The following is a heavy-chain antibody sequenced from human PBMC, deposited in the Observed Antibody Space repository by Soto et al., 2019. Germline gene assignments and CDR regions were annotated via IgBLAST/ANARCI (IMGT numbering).Heavy chain of an antibody. CDR2: IYYSGST. CDR1: GGSISSSSYY. CDR3: ARTRSGYSYGYLDY. D-gene: IGHD5-18*01. V-gene: IGHV4-39*01. Sequence: SETLSLTCTFSGGSISSSSYYLGWIRQPPGKGLEWIGSIYYSGSTYYNPSLKSRVTISVDTSKNQFSLKLSSVTAADTAVYYCARTRSGYSYGYLDYWGQGTLVTVSS. J-gene: IGHJ4*02.